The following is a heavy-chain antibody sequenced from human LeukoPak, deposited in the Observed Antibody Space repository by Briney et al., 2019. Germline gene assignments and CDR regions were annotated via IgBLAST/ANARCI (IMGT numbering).Heavy chain of an antibody. Sequence: PGGSLRLSCAASGFTFSDYNMNWIRQAPGKGLEWVSHISSSGNIIYYVDSVKGQFTISRDNAKNSLYLQMNSLRAEDTAVYCCARAMFGGVIGKFDYWGQGSLVTVSS. D-gene: IGHD3-16*02. CDR1: GFTFSDYN. CDR2: ISSSGNII. J-gene: IGHJ4*02. CDR3: ARAMFGGVIGKFDY. V-gene: IGHV3-11*01.